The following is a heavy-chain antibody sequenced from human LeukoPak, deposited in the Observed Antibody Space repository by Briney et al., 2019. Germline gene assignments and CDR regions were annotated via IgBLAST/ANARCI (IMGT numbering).Heavy chain of an antibody. CDR1: GFTFSNYG. V-gene: IGHV3-7*03. CDR3: TRGDPDK. J-gene: IGHJ4*02. Sequence: PGGSLRLSCAASGFTFSNYGMHWVRQAPGKGLEWVANINYGGNENYHVDSVKGRFSISRDNVRNSLYLQMNSLRAEDTAVYYCTRGDPDKWGQGTLVIVSS. D-gene: IGHD2-21*02. CDR2: INYGGNEN.